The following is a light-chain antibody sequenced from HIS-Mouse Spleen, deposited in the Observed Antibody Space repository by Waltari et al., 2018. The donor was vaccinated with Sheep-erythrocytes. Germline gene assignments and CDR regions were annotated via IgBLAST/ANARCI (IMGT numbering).Light chain of an antibody. CDR3: CSYAGSYNHV. CDR2: DVS. Sequence: QSARTQPRSVSGPPGQSVTIPCTGTTSDVGGYNYVSRYQQHPGKVPKLMIYDVSKRPSGVPDRFSGSKSGNTASLTISGLQAEDEADYYCCSYAGSYNHVFATGTKVTVL. J-gene: IGLJ1*01. CDR1: TSDVGGYNY. V-gene: IGLV2-11*01.